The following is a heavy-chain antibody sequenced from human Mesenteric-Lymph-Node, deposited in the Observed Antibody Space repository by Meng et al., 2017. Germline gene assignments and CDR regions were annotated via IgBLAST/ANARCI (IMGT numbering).Heavy chain of an antibody. CDR3: ARGVVRSRLDDLRYFDWLSQYYFDY. D-gene: IGHD3-9*01. V-gene: IGHV4-4*02. CDR1: GGSISSSNW. CDR2: IYHSGST. J-gene: IGHJ4*02. Sequence: SETLSLTCAVSGGSISSSNWWSWVRQPPGKGLEWIGEIYHSGSTNYNPSLKSRVTISVDTSKNQFSLKLSSVTAADTAVYYCARGVVRSRLDDLRYFDWLSQYYFDYWGQGTLVTVSS.